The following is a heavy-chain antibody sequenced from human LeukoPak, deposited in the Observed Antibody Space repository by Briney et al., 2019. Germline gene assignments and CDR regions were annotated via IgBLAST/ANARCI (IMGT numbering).Heavy chain of an antibody. D-gene: IGHD1-26*01. V-gene: IGHV1-18*01. CDR3: ASNRGWDLPTEY. CDR1: GHTSTNYG. J-gene: IGHJ4*02. Sequence: GASVKVSCKASGHTSTNYGLSWVRQAPGQGLEWMGWISSYNGNTDYAQKFQDGVIMTTTTSTSTFYMELRSLTSDDTAVYYCASNRGWDLPTEYWGQGTLVTVSA. CDR2: ISSYNGNT.